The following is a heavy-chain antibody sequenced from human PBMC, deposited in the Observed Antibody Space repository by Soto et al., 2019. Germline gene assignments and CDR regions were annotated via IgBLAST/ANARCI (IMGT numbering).Heavy chain of an antibody. CDR2: TSYSGST. CDR3: ARLGAFYQSLDP. J-gene: IGHJ5*02. V-gene: IGHV4-39*01. CDR1: GGSISSDSYY. D-gene: IGHD3-3*02. Sequence: SETLSLTCTVSGGSISSDSYYWGWIRQSPEKGLEWIASTSYSGSTYYNPSLKSRISISVDTSKNQFSLNLTSVTAADTAVYYCARLGAFYQSLDPWGPGTLVTVSS.